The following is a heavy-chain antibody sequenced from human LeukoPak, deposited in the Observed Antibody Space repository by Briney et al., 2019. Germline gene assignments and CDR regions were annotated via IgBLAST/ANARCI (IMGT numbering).Heavy chain of an antibody. CDR2: INPNSGGT. J-gene: IGHJ4*02. V-gene: IGHV1-2*02. D-gene: IGHD2-2*01. CDR3: ARASGGIVLVPAAVGGDY. CDR1: GYTFTGYY. Sequence: ASVKVSCKASGYTFTGYYMHWVRQAPGQGLEWMGWINPNSGGTNYAQKFQGRVTMTRDTSISTAYMELSRLRSDDTAVYYCARASGGIVLVPAAVGGDYWGQGTLVTVSS.